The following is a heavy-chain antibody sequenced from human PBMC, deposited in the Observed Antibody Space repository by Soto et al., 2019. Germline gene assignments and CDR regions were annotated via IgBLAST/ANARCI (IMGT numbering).Heavy chain of an antibody. CDR3: ARLYWSYYASSGYLDQ. CDR1: NGSISNGDYY. Sequence: QVQLQESGPGLVRPSETLSLTCTVSNGSISNGDYYWIWVRQPPGKGLESIGYIYFTGTTYYNPSLQSRHSISVDRSKNQMSLRLTSVTAADTAVYYCARLYWSYYASSGYLDQWGQGTLVTVSS. CDR2: IYFTGTT. J-gene: IGHJ4*02. V-gene: IGHV4-30-4*01. D-gene: IGHD3-22*01.